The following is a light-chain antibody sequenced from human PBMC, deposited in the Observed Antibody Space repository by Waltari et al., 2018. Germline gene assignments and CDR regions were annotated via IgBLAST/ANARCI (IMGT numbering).Light chain of an antibody. J-gene: IGLJ2*01. Sequence: SYELTQPPSVSVSPGQTASITCSGAKLGETYACWYQKKPGQSPVLVIYQDSKRPSGIPERFSGSNSGNTATLTISGTQAMDEADYYCQAWDSSTGVFGGGTKLTVL. CDR3: QAWDSSTGV. CDR2: QDS. V-gene: IGLV3-1*01. CDR1: KLGETY.